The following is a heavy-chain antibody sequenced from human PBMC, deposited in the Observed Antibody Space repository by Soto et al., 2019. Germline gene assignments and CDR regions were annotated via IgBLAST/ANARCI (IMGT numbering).Heavy chain of an antibody. CDR1: GGSISSSSYY. V-gene: IGHV4-39*01. Sequence: QLQLQESGPGLVKPSETLSLTCTVSGGSISSSSYYWGWIRQPPGKGLEWIGSIYYSGSTYYNPSLKSRVTLSVDTSKNQFPLKLSSVTAADTAVYYCATLYGDYVSYWGQGTLVTVSS. CDR2: IYYSGST. CDR3: ATLYGDYVSY. J-gene: IGHJ4*02. D-gene: IGHD4-17*01.